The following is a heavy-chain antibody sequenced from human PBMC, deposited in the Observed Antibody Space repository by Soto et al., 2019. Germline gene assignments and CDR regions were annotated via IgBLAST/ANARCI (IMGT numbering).Heavy chain of an antibody. CDR3: GRLEGLATISYYFDY. CDR2: IYYSGST. V-gene: IGHV4-59*08. D-gene: IGHD3-9*01. Sequence: TLSLTCTVSGGSISSSYWSWIRQPPGKGLEWIGYIYYSGSTNYNPSLESRVTISVDKSKNQFSLKLMSLSAADTAVYYCGRLEGLATISYYFDYWGQGALVTVSS. CDR1: GGSISSSY. J-gene: IGHJ4*02.